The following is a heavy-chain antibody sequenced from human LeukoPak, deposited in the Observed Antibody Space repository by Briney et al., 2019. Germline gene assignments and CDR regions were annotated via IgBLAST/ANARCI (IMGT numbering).Heavy chain of an antibody. CDR1: GGSISSYY. V-gene: IGHV4-59*01. CDR3: ARGPHKFDY. Sequence: SETLSLTCTVSGGSISSYYWSWIRQPPGKGLEWIGYISYSGSTNYNPSLKSRVTISVDTSEHQFSLKLSAVTAADTAVYYCARGPHKFDYWGQGSLVTVSS. CDR2: ISYSGST. J-gene: IGHJ4*02.